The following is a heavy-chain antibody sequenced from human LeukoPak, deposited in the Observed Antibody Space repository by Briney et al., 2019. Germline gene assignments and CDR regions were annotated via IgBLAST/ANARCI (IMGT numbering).Heavy chain of an antibody. CDR3: AKGVAVVVVPAAMDY. D-gene: IGHD2-2*01. Sequence: GRSLRLSCAASGFTFSSYGMHWVRQAPGKGLEWVAVISYDGSNKYYADSVKGRFTISRDNSKNTLYLQMNSLRAEDTAVYYCAKGVAVVVVPAAMDYWGQGTLATVSS. J-gene: IGHJ4*02. CDR1: GFTFSSYG. CDR2: ISYDGSNK. V-gene: IGHV3-30*18.